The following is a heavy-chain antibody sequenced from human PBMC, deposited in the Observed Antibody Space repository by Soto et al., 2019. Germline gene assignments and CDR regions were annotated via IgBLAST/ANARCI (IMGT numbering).Heavy chain of an antibody. CDR3: AKWLRGGSYYCDF. D-gene: IGHD2-15*01. CDR2: LVDSSQHT. Sequence: GGSLRLSCAASGFTFSSYAMSWVRQAPGKGLEWVSLVDSSQHTFYAESVKGRFTVSRDNSKNMVYLQMNSLTADDTALYYCAKWLRGGSYYCDFWRQGTMVTVSS. CDR1: GFTFSSYA. V-gene: IGHV3-23*01. J-gene: IGHJ4*02.